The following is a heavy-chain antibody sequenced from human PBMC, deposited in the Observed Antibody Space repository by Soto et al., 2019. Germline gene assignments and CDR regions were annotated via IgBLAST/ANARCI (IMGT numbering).Heavy chain of an antibody. J-gene: IGHJ3*01. V-gene: IGHV1-69*13. CDR1: GGTFSSYA. CDR2: IIPILGTA. D-gene: IGHD3-10*02. Sequence: GASVKVSCKASGGTFSSYALSWVRQAPGQGLEWMGGIIPILGTANNAQKFQGRVTINADESTNTAYMELRSLRSEDTAVYYCARGRGGYGGIFGYDAFDLWGQGT. CDR3: ARGRGGYGGIFGYDAFDL.